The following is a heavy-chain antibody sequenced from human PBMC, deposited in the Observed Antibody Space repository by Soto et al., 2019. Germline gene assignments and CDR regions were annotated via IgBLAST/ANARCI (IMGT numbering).Heavy chain of an antibody. CDR2: ISFGGREN. V-gene: IGHV3-30*03. CDR1: GLTFKDYG. J-gene: IGHJ1*01. Sequence: PGESLRLSCEASGLTFKDYGMHWVRQAPGKGLEWVAFISFGGRENYLRDSVNGRFNLFRATTETTVDMQMASLRPEDTAVYFCVRVRFTGHLGFRFQSWGQGSMVTVSS. D-gene: IGHD2-8*02. CDR3: VRVRFTGHLGFRFQS.